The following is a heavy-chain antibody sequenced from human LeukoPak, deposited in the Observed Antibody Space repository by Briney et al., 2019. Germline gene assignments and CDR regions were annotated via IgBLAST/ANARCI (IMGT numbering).Heavy chain of an antibody. Sequence: PGGSLRLSCTASGFTFGDYAMSWFRQAPGKGLEWVGFIRSKAYGGTTEYAAPVKGRFTISRDDSKSIAYLQMNSLKTEDTAVYYCTRLGGPTSGWYSWYFNLWGRGTLVTVSS. V-gene: IGHV3-49*03. CDR3: TRLGGPTSGWYSWYFNL. D-gene: IGHD6-19*01. CDR1: GFTFGDYA. J-gene: IGHJ2*01. CDR2: IRSKAYGGTT.